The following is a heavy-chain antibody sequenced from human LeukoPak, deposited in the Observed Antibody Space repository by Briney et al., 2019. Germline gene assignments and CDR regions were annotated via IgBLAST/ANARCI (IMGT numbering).Heavy chain of an antibody. CDR1: GFTISGYW. CDR3: ARDGGTDWYDP. D-gene: IGHD3-16*01. Sequence: GGSLRLSCAASGFTISGYWMTWVRQAPGKVLEWVANIKQDGSEKTYVDSVKGRFIISRDNAKNSIYLQMNSLRVEDTAMYYCARDGGTDWYDPWGRGALVTVSS. CDR2: IKQDGSEK. V-gene: IGHV3-7*01. J-gene: IGHJ5*02.